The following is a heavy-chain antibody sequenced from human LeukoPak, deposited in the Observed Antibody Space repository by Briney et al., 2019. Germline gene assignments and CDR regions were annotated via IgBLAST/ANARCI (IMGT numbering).Heavy chain of an antibody. CDR3: ARDIGWYFDL. Sequence: SETLSLTCAVYGGSFSGYYWSWIRQPPGKGLEWIGYIYYSGSTNYNPSLKSRVTISVDTSKNQFSLKLSSVTAADTAVYYCARDIGWYFDLWGRGTLVTVSS. D-gene: IGHD1-26*01. V-gene: IGHV4-59*01. CDR1: GGSFSGYY. CDR2: IYYSGST. J-gene: IGHJ2*01.